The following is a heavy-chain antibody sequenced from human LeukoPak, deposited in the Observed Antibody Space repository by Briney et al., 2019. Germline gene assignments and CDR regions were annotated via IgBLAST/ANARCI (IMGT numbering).Heavy chain of an antibody. J-gene: IGHJ4*02. D-gene: IGHD1-1*01. Sequence: GGSLRLSCAASGFIFSNYAINWVRQAPGKGLEWVSGISGSGQSTYYADSVKGRFTFSRDNSKNTLYLQMDSLRAEDTALYYCAKGGAVQLWLLPDFWGQGTLVTVSS. CDR3: AKGGAVQLWLLPDF. V-gene: IGHV3-23*01. CDR2: ISGSGQST. CDR1: GFIFSNYA.